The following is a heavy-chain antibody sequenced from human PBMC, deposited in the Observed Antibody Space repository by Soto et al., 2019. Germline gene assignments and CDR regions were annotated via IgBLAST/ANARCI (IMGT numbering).Heavy chain of an antibody. CDR2: IFHNGKT. D-gene: IGHD2-15*01. V-gene: IGHV4-4*02. CDR1: GAAINSPNW. Sequence: SETLSLTCGVSGAAINSPNWWSWVRQSPGKGLEWIGEIFHNGKTNYSPSLKSRVSISVDKSKNQFSLRLRSVTAADTAVYYCARRPGGTYSYYFDYWGQGTLVTVSS. CDR3: ARRPGGTYSYYFDY. J-gene: IGHJ4*02.